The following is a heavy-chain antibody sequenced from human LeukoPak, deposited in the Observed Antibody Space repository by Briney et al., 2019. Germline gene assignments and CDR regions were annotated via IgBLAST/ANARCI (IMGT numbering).Heavy chain of an antibody. Sequence: ASVKVSCKASGYTFTSYGMNWVRQAAGQTFQWMGWINAGNGDRKYSEDFQGRVTITRDTSASTVYMELINLRPEDMAVYYCARGARGYVQNLASWGQGTLVTVSS. J-gene: IGHJ4*02. CDR3: ARGARGYVQNLAS. D-gene: IGHD5-12*01. V-gene: IGHV1-3*03. CDR1: GYTFTSYG. CDR2: INAGNGDR.